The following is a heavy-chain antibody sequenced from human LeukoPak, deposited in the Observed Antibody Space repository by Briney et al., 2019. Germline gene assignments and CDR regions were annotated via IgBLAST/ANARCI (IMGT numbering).Heavy chain of an antibody. J-gene: IGHJ4*02. CDR2: IYSGGST. V-gene: IGHV3-66*02. CDR3: ARDALGH. Sequence: GGSLRLSCAASGFTVSSYYMSWVRQAPGKGLEWVSVIYSGGSTNYADSVKSQITISRDNSKNTMYLQMNSLMAEDTGVYYCARDALGHWGQRTLVTVSS. CDR1: GFTVSSYY.